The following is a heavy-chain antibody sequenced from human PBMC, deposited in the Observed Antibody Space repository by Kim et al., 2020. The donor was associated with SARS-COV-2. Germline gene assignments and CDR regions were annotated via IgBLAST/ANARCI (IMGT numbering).Heavy chain of an antibody. D-gene: IGHD6-13*01. CDR3: AKDHGYSSSWCDY. V-gene: IGHV3-23*01. J-gene: IGHJ4*02. Sequence: GGSLRLSCAASGFTFSSYAMTWVRQAPGKGLEWVSDISGSGGTTYYADSVKGRFTISRDNSKNTLYLQMNSLRAEDTAVYYCAKDHGYSSSWCDYWGQGTLVTVSS. CDR2: ISGSGGTT. CDR1: GFTFSSYA.